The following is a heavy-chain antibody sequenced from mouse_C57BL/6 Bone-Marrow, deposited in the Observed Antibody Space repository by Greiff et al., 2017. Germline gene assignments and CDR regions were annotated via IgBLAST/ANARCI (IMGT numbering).Heavy chain of an antibody. Sequence: QVQLQQPGAELVRPGSSVKLSCKASGYTFTSYWMHWVKQRPIQGLEWIGNIDPSDSDTHYNQQFKDKATLTVDKSSSTAYMQLSSLTSEDSAVSYCAREEGRKGDYARDYWGQGTSVTVSS. CDR2: IDPSDSDT. J-gene: IGHJ4*01. V-gene: IGHV1-52*01. CDR3: AREEGRKGDYARDY. CDR1: GYTFTSYW.